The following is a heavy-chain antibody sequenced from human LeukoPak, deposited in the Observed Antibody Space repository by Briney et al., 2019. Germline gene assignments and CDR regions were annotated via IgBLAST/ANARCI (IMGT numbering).Heavy chain of an antibody. Sequence: PSETLSLTCTVSGGSISSGDYYWSWIRQPPGKGLEWIGYIYYRGSTYYNPSLKSRVTISVDTSKNQFSLKLSSVTAADTAVYYCARVVWGIAAAGYYFDYWGQGTLVTVSS. V-gene: IGHV4-30-4*08. J-gene: IGHJ4*02. CDR2: IYYRGST. CDR1: GGSISSGDYY. D-gene: IGHD6-13*01. CDR3: ARVVWGIAAAGYYFDY.